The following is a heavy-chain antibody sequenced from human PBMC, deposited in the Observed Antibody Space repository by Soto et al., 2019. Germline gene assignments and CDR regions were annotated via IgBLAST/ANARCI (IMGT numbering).Heavy chain of an antibody. CDR1: GYTFTGYY. Sequence: KVSCKASGYTFTGYYMHWVRQAPGQGLEWMGWINPNSGGTNYAQKFQGRVTMTRDTSISTAYMELSRLRSDDTAVYYCARVPRYCSGGSCYSERWGQGTLVTVSS. D-gene: IGHD2-15*01. J-gene: IGHJ4*02. CDR3: ARVPRYCSGGSCYSER. V-gene: IGHV1-2*02. CDR2: INPNSGGT.